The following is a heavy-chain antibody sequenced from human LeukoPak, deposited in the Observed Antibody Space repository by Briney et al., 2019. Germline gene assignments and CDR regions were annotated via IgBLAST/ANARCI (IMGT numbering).Heavy chain of an antibody. V-gene: IGHV4-38-2*02. J-gene: IGHJ5*02. CDR3: ARGDRGWFDP. Sequence: SETLSLTCTVSGYSISSGYYWGWIRQPPGKGLEWIGSIYHSGSTYYNPSLKSRVTISVDTSKNQFSLKLSSVTAADTAVYYCARGDRGWFDPWGQGTLVTVSS. CDR2: IYHSGST. CDR1: GYSISSGYY.